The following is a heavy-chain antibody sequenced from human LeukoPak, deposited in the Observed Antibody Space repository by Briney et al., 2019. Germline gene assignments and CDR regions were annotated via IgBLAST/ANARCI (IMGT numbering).Heavy chain of an antibody. J-gene: IGHJ4*02. CDR2: IYYTGNT. CDR3: ARGRSGWPKLYYFDY. D-gene: IGHD6-19*01. CDR1: GGSISDENYY. Sequence: SQTLSLTCKVSGGSISDENYYWTWVRQHPVKGLEWTGYIYYTGNTYYNPSLKSRVTISVDTSKNQFSLKLSSVTAADTAVYYCARGRSGWPKLYYFDYWGQGTLVTVSS. V-gene: IGHV4-31*03.